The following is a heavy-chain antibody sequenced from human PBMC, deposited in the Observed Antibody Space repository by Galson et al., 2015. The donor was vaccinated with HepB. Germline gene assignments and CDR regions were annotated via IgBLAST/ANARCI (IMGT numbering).Heavy chain of an antibody. CDR2: ISSSGDSA. Sequence: SLRLSCAASGFTFSSYGMTWVRQAPGKGLEWVSGISSSGDSAYYADSVEGRFTISRDNSKDTLYLQMNSLRAEDTAIYYCTRVAGREVYGGNSRFVSWGQGTLVTLSS. J-gene: IGHJ5*01. CDR3: TRVAGREVYGGNSRFVS. V-gene: IGHV3-23*01. CDR1: GFTFSSYG. D-gene: IGHD4-23*01.